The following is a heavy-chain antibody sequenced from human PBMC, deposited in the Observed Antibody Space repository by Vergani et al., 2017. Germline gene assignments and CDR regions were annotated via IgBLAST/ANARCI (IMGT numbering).Heavy chain of an antibody. CDR2: IYPGDSDT. Sequence: EVQLVQSGAEVKKPGESLKISCKGSGYSFSTYWIVWVRQMPGKGLEWMGIIYPGDSDTRYNPSLQGQVTISADKSISTAYLQWSSLKASDTAIYYCARRSGAAAPFDYWGQGTLVTVSS. D-gene: IGHD1-26*01. J-gene: IGHJ4*02. CDR3: ARRSGAAAPFDY. CDR1: GYSFSTYW. V-gene: IGHV5-51*03.